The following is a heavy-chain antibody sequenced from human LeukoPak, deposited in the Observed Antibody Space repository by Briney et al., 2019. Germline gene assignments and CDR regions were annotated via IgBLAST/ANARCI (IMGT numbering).Heavy chain of an antibody. J-gene: IGHJ5*02. V-gene: IGHV4-39*01. CDR1: GDSISSSSYY. Sequence: SETLSLTCTVSGDSISSSSYYWGWIRQPPGKGLEWIGSIYYSGSTYYNPSLKSRVTISVDTSKNQFSLKLSSVTAADTAVYYCARSGSYPPWGLNWFDPRGQGTLVTVSS. CDR2: IYYSGST. CDR3: ARSGSYPPWGLNWFDP. D-gene: IGHD1-26*01.